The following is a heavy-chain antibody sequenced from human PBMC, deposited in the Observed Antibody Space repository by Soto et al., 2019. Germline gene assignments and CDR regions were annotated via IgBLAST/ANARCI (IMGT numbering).Heavy chain of an antibody. CDR2: IYYSGST. CDR3: ARDLRQQWLVGGSWFDP. CDR1: GGSISSYY. J-gene: IGHJ5*02. V-gene: IGHV4-59*01. D-gene: IGHD6-19*01. Sequence: QVQLQESGPGLVKPSETLSLTCTVSGGSISSYYWSWIRQPPGKGLEWIGYIYYSGSTNYNPSLKSRVTISVDTSKNQFSLKRSSVTAADTAVYYCARDLRQQWLVGGSWFDPWGQGTLVTVSS.